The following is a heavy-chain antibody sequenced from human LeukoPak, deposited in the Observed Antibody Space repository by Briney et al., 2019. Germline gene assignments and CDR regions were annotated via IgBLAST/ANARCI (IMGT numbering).Heavy chain of an antibody. CDR3: ARETYCSGGSCYKGNAFDI. Sequence: PGGSLRLSCAASGFTFSSYWMHWVRQVPGKGVVWVSRINSDGGSTSYADSVKGRFTISRDNAKNSLYLQMNSLRADDTAVYYCARETYCSGGSCYKGNAFDIWGQGTMVTVSS. D-gene: IGHD2-15*01. CDR1: GFTFSSYW. V-gene: IGHV3-74*01. J-gene: IGHJ3*02. CDR2: INSDGGST.